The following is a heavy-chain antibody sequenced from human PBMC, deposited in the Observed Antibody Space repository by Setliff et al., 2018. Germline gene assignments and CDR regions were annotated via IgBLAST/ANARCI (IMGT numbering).Heavy chain of an antibody. CDR2: IYNTGST. V-gene: IGHV4-59*01. CDR3: ARAGHSYVGYFNS. D-gene: IGHD5-18*01. J-gene: IGHJ5*02. Sequence: SETLSLTCTVSGGSISDYYWSWIRQPPGKGLEWIGNIYNTGSTSYNPSLKSRITKSVDTSKNQFSLKLSSVTAADTAVYYCARAGHSYVGYFNSWGQGTLVTVSS. CDR1: GGSISDYY.